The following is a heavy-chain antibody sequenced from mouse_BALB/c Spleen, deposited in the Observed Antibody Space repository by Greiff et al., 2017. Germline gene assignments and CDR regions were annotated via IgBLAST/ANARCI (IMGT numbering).Heavy chain of an antibody. D-gene: IGHD1-2*01. Sequence: VQLQQSGAELVKPGASVKLSCTASGFNIKDTYMHWVKQRPEQGLEWIGRIDPANGNTKYDPKFQGKATITEDTSSNPAYLQLSSLTSEDTAVYYCARGGYGYSYYFDYWGQGTTLTVSS. CDR1: GFNIKDTY. J-gene: IGHJ2*01. CDR3: ARGGYGYSYYFDY. V-gene: IGHV14-3*02. CDR2: IDPANGNT.